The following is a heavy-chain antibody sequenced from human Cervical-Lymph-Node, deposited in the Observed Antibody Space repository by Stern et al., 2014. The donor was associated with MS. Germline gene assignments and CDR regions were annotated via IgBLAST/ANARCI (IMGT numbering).Heavy chain of an antibody. CDR2: IYPSDPNT. CDR3: ARGETVTVDH. Sequence: VQLVQSGAEVKKPGESLKISCKASGYSFTNYWIGWVRQMPGKGLEWMGFIYPSDPNTRYSPSFQGQVTISADKSISTAYLQWNRLKASDSAMYYCARGETVTVDHWGQGTLVTVSS. CDR1: GYSFTNYW. D-gene: IGHD4-11*01. V-gene: IGHV5-51*03. J-gene: IGHJ4*02.